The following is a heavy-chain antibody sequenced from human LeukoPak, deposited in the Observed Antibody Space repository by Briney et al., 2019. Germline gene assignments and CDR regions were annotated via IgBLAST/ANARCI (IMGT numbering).Heavy chain of an antibody. CDR3: ARYCTFRTCSGTKFDS. V-gene: IGHV3-21*04. J-gene: IGHJ4*02. D-gene: IGHD1-1*01. CDR2: ISSSSSYI. Sequence: GGSLRLSCAASGFTFSSYSMNWVRQAPGKGLEWVSSISSSSSYIYYADSVKGRFTISRDNAKNSLYLQMNSLTAEDTALYYCARYCTFRTCSGTKFDSWGPGTLVTVSS. CDR1: GFTFSSYS.